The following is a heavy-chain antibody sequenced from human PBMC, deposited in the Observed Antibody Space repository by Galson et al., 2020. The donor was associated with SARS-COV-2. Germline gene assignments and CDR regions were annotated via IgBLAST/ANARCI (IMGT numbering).Heavy chain of an antibody. D-gene: IGHD3-16*02. J-gene: IGHJ4*02. CDR2: IKSKTDGGTT. V-gene: IGHV3-15*01. Sequence: TGGSLRLSCAASGFTFSNAWMSWVRQAPGKGLEWVGRIKSKTDGGTTDYAAPVKGRFTISRDDSKNTLYLQMNSLKTEDTAVYYCTTDRIYDYVCGSYRYCYWGQGTLVTVSS. CDR3: TTDRIYDYVCGSYRYCY. CDR1: GFTFSNAW.